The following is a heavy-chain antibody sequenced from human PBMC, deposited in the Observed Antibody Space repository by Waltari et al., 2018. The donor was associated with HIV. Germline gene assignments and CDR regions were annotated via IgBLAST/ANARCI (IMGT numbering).Heavy chain of an antibody. CDR1: GFPFGDSV. Sequence: EVQLVDSGGGLVQPGRSLRLSCTASGFPFGDSVMSWFRQAPGKGLGWVVFIRSKAYGGTTEYAASVKGRFTISRDDSKSIAYLQMNSLKTEDTAVYYCTRDGLYYDFWSGYPGYWGQGTLVTVSS. D-gene: IGHD3-3*01. CDR3: TRDGLYYDFWSGYPGY. V-gene: IGHV3-49*03. CDR2: IRSKAYGGTT. J-gene: IGHJ4*02.